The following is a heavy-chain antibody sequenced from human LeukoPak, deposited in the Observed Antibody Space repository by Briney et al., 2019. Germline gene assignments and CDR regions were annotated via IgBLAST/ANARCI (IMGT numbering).Heavy chain of an antibody. CDR1: GGSFSGYY. Sequence: SETLSLTCAVYGGSFSGYYWSWIRQPPGKGLEWIGEINHSGSTNYNPSLKSRVTISVDTSKNQFSLKLSSVTAADTAVYYCAREIHELWAPGDAFDIWGQGTMVTVSS. J-gene: IGHJ3*02. V-gene: IGHV4-34*01. D-gene: IGHD5-18*01. CDR2: INHSGST. CDR3: AREIHELWAPGDAFDI.